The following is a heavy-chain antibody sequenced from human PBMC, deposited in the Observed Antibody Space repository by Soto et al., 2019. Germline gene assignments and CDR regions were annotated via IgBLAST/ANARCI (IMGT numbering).Heavy chain of an antibody. Sequence: GGSLRLSCAASGFTFSSYGMHWARQAPGKGLEWVAIIWYDGSNKYYADSVKGRFTISRDNSKNTPYLQMNSLRAEDTAVYYCARDLNYYDSSGYPLGNWFDPWGQGT. D-gene: IGHD3-22*01. CDR3: ARDLNYYDSSGYPLGNWFDP. CDR1: GFTFSSYG. CDR2: IWYDGSNK. J-gene: IGHJ5*02. V-gene: IGHV3-33*01.